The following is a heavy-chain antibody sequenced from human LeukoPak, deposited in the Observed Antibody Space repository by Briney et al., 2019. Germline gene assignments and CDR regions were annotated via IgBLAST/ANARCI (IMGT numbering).Heavy chain of an antibody. CDR2: IIPRFGTA. CDR3: ALSWYRYYFDY. D-gene: IGHD6-13*01. CDR1: GGTFSSYA. V-gene: IGHV1-69*05. J-gene: IGHJ4*02. Sequence: ASVKVSCKASGGTFSSYAISWVRQAPGQGLQWMGGIIPRFGTANYAQKFQGRVTITTDESTSTAYMELSSLRSEDTAVYYCALSWYRYYFDYWGQGTLVTVSS.